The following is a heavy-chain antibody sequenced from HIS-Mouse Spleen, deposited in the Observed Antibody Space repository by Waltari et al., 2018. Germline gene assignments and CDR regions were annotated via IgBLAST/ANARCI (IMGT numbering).Heavy chain of an antibody. CDR3: AREIPYSSSWYDWYFDL. V-gene: IGHV4-39*07. CDR2: IYYSGST. J-gene: IGHJ2*01. Sequence: QLQLQESGPGLVKPSETLSPTCTVSGGSIRSSRYYGGWLRQPPGKGLEWIGSIYYSGSTYYNPSLKSRVTISVDTSKNQFSLKLSSVTAADTAVYYCAREIPYSSSWYDWYFDLWGRGTLVTGSS. CDR1: GGSIRSSRYY. D-gene: IGHD6-13*01.